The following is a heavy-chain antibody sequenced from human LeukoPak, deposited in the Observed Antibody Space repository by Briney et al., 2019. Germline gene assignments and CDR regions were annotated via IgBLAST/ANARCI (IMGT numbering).Heavy chain of an antibody. V-gene: IGHV3-23*01. J-gene: IGHJ4*02. CDR1: GFTFNTYA. CDR2: MSDSGDGT. CDR3: AKDKAPGSWHTPSDF. D-gene: IGHD6-13*01. Sequence: GGSLRLSCAPCGFTFNTYAMSGVGQAPGKGLEGVSGMSDSGDGTYYAESVKRRFPISRDNSKNTVFLQMNSLRADDTAKYYCAKDKAPGSWHTPSDFWGQGTLVTVSS.